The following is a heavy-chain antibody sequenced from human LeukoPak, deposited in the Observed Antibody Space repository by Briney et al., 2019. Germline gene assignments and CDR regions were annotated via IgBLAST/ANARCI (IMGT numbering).Heavy chain of an antibody. CDR1: GGSISSSSYY. V-gene: IGHV4-39*07. D-gene: IGHD5-24*01. J-gene: IGHJ4*02. CDR3: ARDGPGMDGYLIDY. Sequence: PSETLSLTCTVFGGSISSSSYYWGWIRQPPGKGLEWIGSIYYSGSTYYNPSLKSRVTISVDTSKNQFSLKLSSVTAADTAVYYCARDGPGMDGYLIDYWGQGTLVTVSS. CDR2: IYYSGST.